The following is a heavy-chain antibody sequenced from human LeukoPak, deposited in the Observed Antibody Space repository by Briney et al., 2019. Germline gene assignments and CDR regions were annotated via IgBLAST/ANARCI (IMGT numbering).Heavy chain of an antibody. CDR1: TFTFSSSA. CDR2: ISGGGGST. V-gene: IGHV3-23*01. Sequence: PGGSLRLSCAASTFTFSSSAMSWVRQAPGKGLEWVSAISGGGGSTYYADSVKGRFTISGDNSKNTLYLQMNSLRAEDTAVYYCATGMENYDGSGYYSYFQHWGQGTLVTVSS. D-gene: IGHD3-22*01. CDR3: ATGMENYDGSGYYSYFQH. J-gene: IGHJ1*01.